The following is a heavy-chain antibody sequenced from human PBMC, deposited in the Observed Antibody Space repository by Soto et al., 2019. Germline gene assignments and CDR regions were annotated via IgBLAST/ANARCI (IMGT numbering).Heavy chain of an antibody. CDR1: GFTFDNYG. J-gene: IGHJ4*02. Sequence: EVQLLEAGGGFVQPGGSLRLSCAASGFTFDNYGMSWVRQAPGKGLEWVSAIIGNGDMTYYADSVKGRFTISRDNSKNTLYLQLNNLRAEDMAIYDCAKDRDYGDSFPFDGWGQGTLVTVSS. CDR2: IIGNGDMT. CDR3: AKDRDYGDSFPFDG. V-gene: IGHV3-23*01. D-gene: IGHD4-17*01.